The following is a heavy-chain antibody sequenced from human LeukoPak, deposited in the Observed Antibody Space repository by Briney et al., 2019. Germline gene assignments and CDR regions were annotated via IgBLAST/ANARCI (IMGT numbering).Heavy chain of an antibody. CDR1: GFTFNSYA. Sequence: GGSLRLSCAASGFTFNSYAMYWVRQAPGKGLEWVSGIFGSGGSAHYADSVKGRFTISRDNSKNTLYLQMNSLTDEDTAIYYCATSPVSAAGLQPNFDYWGQGTLVTVSS. CDR3: ATSPVSAAGLQPNFDY. CDR2: IFGSGGSA. J-gene: IGHJ4*02. D-gene: IGHD5-24*01. V-gene: IGHV3-23*01.